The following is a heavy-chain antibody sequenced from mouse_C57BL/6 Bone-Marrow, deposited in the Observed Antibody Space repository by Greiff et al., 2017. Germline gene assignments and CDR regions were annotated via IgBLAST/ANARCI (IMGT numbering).Heavy chain of an antibody. CDR2: ISDGGSYT. J-gene: IGHJ2*01. V-gene: IGHV5-4*01. CDR3: ARDRRAYYSNWNYFVY. CDR1: GFTFSSYA. D-gene: IGHD2-5*01. Sequence: EVKLVESGGGLVKPGGSLKLSCAASGFTFSSYAMSWVRQTPEKRLEWVATISDGGSYTYYPDNVKGRFTISRDNAKNNLYLQMSHLKSEDTAMYYCARDRRAYYSNWNYFVYWGQGTTLTVST.